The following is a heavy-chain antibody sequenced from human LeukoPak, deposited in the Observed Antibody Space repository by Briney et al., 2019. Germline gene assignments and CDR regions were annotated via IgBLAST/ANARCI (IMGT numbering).Heavy chain of an antibody. V-gene: IGHV1-8*01. Sequence: PGASVKVSCKASGYTFTSYDINWVRQATGQGLEWMGWMNPNSGNTGYAQKFQGRVTMTRSTSISTAYMELSGLGSDDTAVYYCARSPSNAWRGNDYWGQGTLVTVSS. J-gene: IGHJ4*02. CDR1: GYTFTSYD. CDR2: MNPNSGNT. D-gene: IGHD4-23*01. CDR3: ARSPSNAWRGNDY.